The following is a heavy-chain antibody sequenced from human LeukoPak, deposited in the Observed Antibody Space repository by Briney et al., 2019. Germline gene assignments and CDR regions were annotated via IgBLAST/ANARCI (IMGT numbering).Heavy chain of an antibody. J-gene: IGHJ4*02. CDR1: GYSISSGYY. V-gene: IGHV4-38-2*02. CDR2: IYHNGST. D-gene: IGHD3-10*01. Sequence: SETLSLTCTVSGYSISSGYYWGWIRPPPGKGLEWIGSIYHNGSTYYNPSLKSRVTISVDTSKNQFSLKLSSVTAADTAVYYCAGFNYYGSGMRFDYWGQGTLVTVSS. CDR3: AGFNYYGSGMRFDY.